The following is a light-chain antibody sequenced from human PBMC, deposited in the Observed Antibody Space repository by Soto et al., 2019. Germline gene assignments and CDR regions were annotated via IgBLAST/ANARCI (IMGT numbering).Light chain of an antibody. V-gene: IGKV3-20*01. CDR1: QSVSSTF. CDR2: GSS. Sequence: EIVLTQSPGTLSLSPGERATLSCRASQSVSSTFLAWYQQKPGQAPRVLIYGSSARADGIPDRFSGSGSGTDFTLTISRLEPVDFAVYYCQKYDSSRTFGQGTKVQMK. CDR3: QKYDSSRT. J-gene: IGKJ1*01.